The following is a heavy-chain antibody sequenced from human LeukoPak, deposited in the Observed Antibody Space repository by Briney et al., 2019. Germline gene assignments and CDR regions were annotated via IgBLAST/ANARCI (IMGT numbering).Heavy chain of an antibody. J-gene: IGHJ4*02. CDR3: AKGHFSQMATITLRTPYDDY. CDR1: GFTFSSYS. CDR2: ISSSSSYI. Sequence: GGSLRLSCAASGFTFSSYSMNWVRQAPGKGLEWVSSISSSSSYIYYADSVKGRFTISRDNSKNTLYLQMNSLRAEDTAVYYCAKGHFSQMATITLRTPYDDYWGQGTLVTVSS. V-gene: IGHV3-21*01. D-gene: IGHD5-24*01.